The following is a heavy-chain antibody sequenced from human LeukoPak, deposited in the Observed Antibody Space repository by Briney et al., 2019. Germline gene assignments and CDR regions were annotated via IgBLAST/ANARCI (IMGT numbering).Heavy chain of an antibody. Sequence: PSETLSLTCAAYGGSFSGYYWSWIRQPPGKGLEWIGEINHSGSTNYNPSLKSRVTISVDTSKNQFSLKLSSVTAADTAVYYCASSSHWGQGTLVTVSS. CDR2: INHSGST. CDR1: GGSFSGYY. V-gene: IGHV4-34*01. CDR3: ASSSH. J-gene: IGHJ4*02.